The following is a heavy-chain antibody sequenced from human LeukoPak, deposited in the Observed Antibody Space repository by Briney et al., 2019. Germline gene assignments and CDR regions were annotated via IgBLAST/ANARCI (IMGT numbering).Heavy chain of an antibody. V-gene: IGHV3-23*01. CDR2: VSGSGGTT. CDR3: AKDPSDFLVDC. Sequence: GGSLRLSCAASGFPFSSYAMSWVRQAPGKGLEWVSGVSGSGGTTYYADSVKGRFTISSDNSKNTVYLQLSSLRAEDTAVYYCAKDPSDFLVDCWGQGTLVTVSS. D-gene: IGHD2-21*02. CDR1: GFPFSSYA. J-gene: IGHJ4*02.